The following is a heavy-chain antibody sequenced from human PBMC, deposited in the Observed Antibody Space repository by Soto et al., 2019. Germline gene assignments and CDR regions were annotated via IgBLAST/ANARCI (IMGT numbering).Heavy chain of an antibody. CDR2: IYHSGST. J-gene: IGHJ4*02. Sequence: SETLSLTCAVSGGSISSGGYSWSWIRQPPGKGLEWIGYIYHSGSTYYNPSLKSRVTISVDTSKNQFSLKLSSVTAADTTVYYCARVGAARNDYWGQGTLVTVSS. D-gene: IGHD4-17*01. CDR3: ARVGAARNDY. CDR1: GGSISSGGYS. V-gene: IGHV4-30-2*05.